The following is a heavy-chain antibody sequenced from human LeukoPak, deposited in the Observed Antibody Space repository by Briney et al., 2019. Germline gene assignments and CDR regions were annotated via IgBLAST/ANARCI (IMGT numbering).Heavy chain of an antibody. CDR1: GLTFSSDA. CDR3: VKGGGITWSWFDP. J-gene: IGHJ5*02. D-gene: IGHD6-13*01. V-gene: IGHV3-64D*09. Sequence: GGSLRLSCSASGLTFSSDAIHWVRQAPGQGLEYVSGISSNGGSTYYADSVKGRFTISRDNSKNTLYLQVSSLRAEDTAVYYYVKGGGITWSWFDPWGQGTLVTVSS. CDR2: ISSNGGST.